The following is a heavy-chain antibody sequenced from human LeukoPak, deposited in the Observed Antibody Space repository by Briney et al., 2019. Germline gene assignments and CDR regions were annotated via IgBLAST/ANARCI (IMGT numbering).Heavy chain of an antibody. CDR2: IWYDGSKK. J-gene: IGHJ4*02. V-gene: IGHV3-33*01. CDR3: ARDTYDSSGYSYGIY. Sequence: GGSLRLSCAASGFTFSSYGMHWVRQAPGKGLEWVADIWYDGSKKYYADSVKGRFTISRDNSKDTLYLQMNSLRAEDTAMYYCARDTYDSSGYSYGIYWGQGTLVTVSS. CDR1: GFTFSSYG. D-gene: IGHD3-22*01.